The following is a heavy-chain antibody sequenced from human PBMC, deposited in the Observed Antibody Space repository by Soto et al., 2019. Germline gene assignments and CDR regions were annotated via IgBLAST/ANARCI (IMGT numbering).Heavy chain of an antibody. J-gene: IGHJ4*02. V-gene: IGHV3-23*01. CDR1: VFTFSSYG. Sequence: WGSLGVACASSVFTFSSYGMSWVRQAPGKGLEWVSAISGSGGSTDYADSVKGRFTISRDNSKNTLYLQMKSLRAEDTAVYYCAKDTNYRKQLGRGDRGYWGQGTMVTVSS. CDR3: AKDTNYRKQLGRGDRGY. D-gene: IGHD6-6*01. CDR2: ISGSGGST.